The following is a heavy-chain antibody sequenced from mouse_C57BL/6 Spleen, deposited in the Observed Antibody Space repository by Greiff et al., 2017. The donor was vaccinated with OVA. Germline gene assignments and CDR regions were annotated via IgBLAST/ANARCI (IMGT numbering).Heavy chain of an antibody. CDR3: AGDYYYGSPDY. Sequence: EVHLVQSGGGLVQPGGSLKLSCAASGFTFSSYAMPWVRQTPGKRLEWVATISDGGSSTYYPANVKGRFTISSDNAKNDLYQQMSQLKSEDTAMYYCAGDYYYGSPDYWGQGTSVTVSS. D-gene: IGHD1-1*01. J-gene: IGHJ4*01. CDR2: ISDGGSST. CDR1: GFTFSSYA. V-gene: IGHV5-4*01.